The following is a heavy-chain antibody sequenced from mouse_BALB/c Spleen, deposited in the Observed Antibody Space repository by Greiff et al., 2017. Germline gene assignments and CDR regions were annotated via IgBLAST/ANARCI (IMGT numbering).Heavy chain of an antibody. CDR2: ISTYYGNT. Sequence: QVQLKESGPELVRPGVSVKISCKGSGYTFTDYAMHWVKQSHAKSLEWIGVISTYYGNTNYNQKFKGKATMTVDKSSSTAYMELARLTSEDSAIYYCARKAYYAMDYWGQGTSVTVSS. CDR3: ARKAYYAMDY. V-gene: IGHV1-67*01. J-gene: IGHJ4*01. CDR1: GYTFTDYA.